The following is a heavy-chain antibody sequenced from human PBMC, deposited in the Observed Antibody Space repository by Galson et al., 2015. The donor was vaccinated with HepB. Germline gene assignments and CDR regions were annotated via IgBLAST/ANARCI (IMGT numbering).Heavy chain of an antibody. CDR3: AGGGATTNYYFDY. CDR2: ISGSGGST. Sequence: SLRLSCAASGFTFSSYTMNWVRQAPGKGLEWVSAISGSGGSTYYADSVKGRFTISRDNSKNTLYMQMNSLRGEDTAVYYCAGGGATTNYYFDYWGQGTLVTVSS. J-gene: IGHJ4*02. V-gene: IGHV3-23*01. D-gene: IGHD1-26*01. CDR1: GFTFSSYT.